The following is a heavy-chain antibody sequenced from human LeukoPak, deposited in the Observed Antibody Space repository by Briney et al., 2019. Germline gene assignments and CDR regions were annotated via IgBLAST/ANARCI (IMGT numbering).Heavy chain of an antibody. D-gene: IGHD3-9*01. Sequence: GGSLRLSCVASGFTFSDYYMSWIRQAPGKGLEWVSYISSSGSTIYYAESVKGRFTISRDNAKNSLYLQMNSLRAEDTAVYYCASDKKYYDILTGYYEVWGQGTLVTVSS. V-gene: IGHV3-11*04. J-gene: IGHJ4*02. CDR2: ISSSGSTI. CDR1: GFTFSDYY. CDR3: ASDKKYYDILTGYYEV.